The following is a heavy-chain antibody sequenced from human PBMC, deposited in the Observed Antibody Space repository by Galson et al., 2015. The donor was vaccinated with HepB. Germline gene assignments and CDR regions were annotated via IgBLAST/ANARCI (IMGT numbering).Heavy chain of an antibody. CDR2: ISSSGSTI. D-gene: IGHD3-9*01. J-gene: IGHJ6*03. CDR3: ARSDYDILTGHPVYYMDV. V-gene: IGHV3-11*01. Sequence: SLRLSCAASGFTFSDYYMSWIRQAPGKGLEWVSYISSSGSTIYYADSVKGRFTISRDNAKNSLYLQMNSLRAEDTAVYYCARSDYDILTGHPVYYMDVWGKGTTVTVSS. CDR1: GFTFSDYY.